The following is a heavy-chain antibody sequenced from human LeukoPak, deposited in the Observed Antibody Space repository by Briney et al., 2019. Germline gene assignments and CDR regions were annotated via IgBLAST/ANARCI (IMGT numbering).Heavy chain of an antibody. V-gene: IGHV3-74*01. D-gene: IGHD5-12*01. CDR3: TRDWRNLGYDY. CDR1: GFTFSSNW. J-gene: IGHJ4*02. CDR2: IEGDGNRI. Sequence: PEGSLRLSCAASGFTFSSNWMHWVRQAPGKGLVWVSRIEGDGNRITYADSVKGRFTISRDNAKNTLYLQMNSLRAEDTAVYYCTRDWRNLGYDYWGQGTLVTVSS.